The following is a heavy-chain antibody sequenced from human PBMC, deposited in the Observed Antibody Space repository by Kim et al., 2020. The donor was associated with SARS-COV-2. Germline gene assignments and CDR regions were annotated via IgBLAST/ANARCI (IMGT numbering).Heavy chain of an antibody. D-gene: IGHD5-12*01. Sequence: GGSLRLSCAASGFTFSSYWMSWVRQAPGKGLEWVANIKQDGSEKYYVDSVKGRFTISRDNAKNSLYLQMNSLRAEDTAVYYCARDGGGYSGYFYYYYGMDVWGQGTTVTVSS. V-gene: IGHV3-7*01. CDR1: GFTFSSYW. J-gene: IGHJ6*02. CDR3: ARDGGGYSGYFYYYYGMDV. CDR2: IKQDGSEK.